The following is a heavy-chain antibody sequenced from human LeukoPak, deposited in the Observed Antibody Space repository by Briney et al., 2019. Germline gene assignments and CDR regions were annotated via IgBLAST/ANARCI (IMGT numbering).Heavy chain of an antibody. CDR2: HRGNGDA. V-gene: IGHV3-23*01. CDR3: AKASWVSTADAVL. J-gene: IGHJ4*02. Sequence: GGSLTLSCVVSGFTFSSYAMSWVRETPARGLEWVSSHRGNGDAFYADSVKGRFTLPRDESRNTVYLQLNKLRVEDTAIYYCAKASWVSTADAVLWGQGTVVTVSS. D-gene: IGHD3-16*01. CDR1: GFTFSSYA.